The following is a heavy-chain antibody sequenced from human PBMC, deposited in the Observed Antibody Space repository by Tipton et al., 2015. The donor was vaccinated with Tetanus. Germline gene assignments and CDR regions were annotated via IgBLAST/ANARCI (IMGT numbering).Heavy chain of an antibody. CDR3: ARDRGSSLFDP. CDR1: GYTFTSYY. V-gene: IGHV1-46*01. D-gene: IGHD3-10*01. J-gene: IGHJ5*02. Sequence: QLVQSGAEVKKPGASVKVSCKASGYTFTSYYMHWVRQAPGQGLEWMGIINPSGGSTSYAQKFQGRVTMTRDTSTSTVYMELSSMRSEDAAVYYCARDRGSSLFDPWGQGSLVTVSS. CDR2: INPSGGST.